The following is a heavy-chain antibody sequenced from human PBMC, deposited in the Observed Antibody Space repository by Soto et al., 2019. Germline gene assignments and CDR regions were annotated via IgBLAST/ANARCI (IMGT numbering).Heavy chain of an antibody. V-gene: IGHV3-73*01. CDR1: GFTFSDSA. Sequence: GSLRLSCAASGFTFSDSAMHWVRQASGKGLERVGRIRSKANSYATAYVASVKGRFTISRDDSKNTAYLQMNSLRAEDTAVYYCAKREGSSFIFLKYYYYYMDVWGKGTTVTVSS. CDR2: IRSKANSYAT. D-gene: IGHD6-13*01. J-gene: IGHJ6*03. CDR3: AKREGSSFIFLKYYYYYMDV.